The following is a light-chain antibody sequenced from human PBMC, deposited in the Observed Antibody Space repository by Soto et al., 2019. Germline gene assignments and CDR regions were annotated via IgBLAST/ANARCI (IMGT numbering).Light chain of an antibody. J-gene: IGLJ1*01. V-gene: IGLV1-40*01. Sequence: QSALTQPASVSGSPGQSITISCTGSGSNIGAGYGVQWYQQLPGTAPRLLIYGSDDRPSGVPDRFSASVSGNSASLAITGLQTEDEAVYYCQSYDGNLSEVFGPGTKVTVL. CDR1: GSNIGAGYG. CDR3: QSYDGNLSEV. CDR2: GSD.